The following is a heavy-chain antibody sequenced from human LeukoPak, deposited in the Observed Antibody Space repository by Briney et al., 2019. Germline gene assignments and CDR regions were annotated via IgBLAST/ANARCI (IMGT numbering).Heavy chain of an antibody. J-gene: IGHJ4*02. CDR1: GYTFTSYG. CDR3: ARAPPRVTAAGYDY. V-gene: IGHV1-18*01. D-gene: IGHD6-13*01. Sequence: ASVKVSCKASGYTFTSYGISWVRQAPGQGLEWMGWISAYNGNTNYAQKVQGRVTVTTDTSTSTAYMELRSLRSDDTAVYYCARAPPRVTAAGYDYWGQGTLVTVSS. CDR2: ISAYNGNT.